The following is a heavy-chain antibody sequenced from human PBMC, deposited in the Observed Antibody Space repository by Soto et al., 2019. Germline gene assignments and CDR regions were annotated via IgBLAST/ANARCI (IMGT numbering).Heavy chain of an antibody. J-gene: IGHJ6*02. D-gene: IGHD5-18*01. CDR3: ARLHSHGTYGMDV. CDR2: IIPIFGTT. Sequence: ASVKVSCKASGGSFTYTLSWVRQAPGQGLGWRGGIIPIFGTTNYAQKFQGRVTITADESTKTAYMELSTLRSEDTAVYYCARLHSHGTYGMDVWGQGTTVTVSS. V-gene: IGHV1-69*13. CDR1: GGSFTYT.